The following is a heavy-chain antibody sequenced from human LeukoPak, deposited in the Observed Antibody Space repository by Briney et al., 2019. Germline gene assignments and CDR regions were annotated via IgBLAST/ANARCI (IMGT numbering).Heavy chain of an antibody. CDR1: GFTVSSNY. V-gene: IGHV3-53*01. Sequence: GGSLRLSCAASGFTVSSNYMSWVRQPPGKGLEWVSLIYSGGSTYYADSVKGRFTISRDNSKNTVYLQMNSLRAEDTAVYYCARGRITMVRGVISWFDPWGQGTLVTVSS. D-gene: IGHD3-10*01. CDR2: IYSGGST. J-gene: IGHJ5*02. CDR3: ARGRITMVRGVISWFDP.